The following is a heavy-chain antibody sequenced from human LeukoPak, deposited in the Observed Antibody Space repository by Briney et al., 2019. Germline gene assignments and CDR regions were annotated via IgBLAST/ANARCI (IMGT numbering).Heavy chain of an antibody. J-gene: IGHJ5*02. CDR3: AGRPITMVRGVKSWFDP. CDR2: INHSGST. Sequence: SETLSLTCAVYGGSFSGYYWSWIRQPPGKGLEWIGEINHSGSTNYNPSLKSRVTISVDTSKNQFSLKLSSVTAADTAVYYCAGRPITMVRGVKSWFDPWGQGTLVTVSS. D-gene: IGHD3-10*01. CDR1: GGSFSGYY. V-gene: IGHV4-34*01.